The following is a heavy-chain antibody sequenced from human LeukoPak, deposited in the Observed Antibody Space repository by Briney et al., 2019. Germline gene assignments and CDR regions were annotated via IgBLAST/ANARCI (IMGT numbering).Heavy chain of an antibody. J-gene: IGHJ5*02. Sequence: SQTLSLTCAVSGGSISSCGYSWSWIRQPPGKGLEWIGYIYHSGSTYYNPSLKSRVTISVDRSKNQFSLKLSSVTAADTAVYYCARAGRVGWFDPWGQGTLVTVSS. CDR3: ARAGRVGWFDP. D-gene: IGHD2-15*01. CDR1: GGSISSCGYS. CDR2: IYHSGST. V-gene: IGHV4-30-2*01.